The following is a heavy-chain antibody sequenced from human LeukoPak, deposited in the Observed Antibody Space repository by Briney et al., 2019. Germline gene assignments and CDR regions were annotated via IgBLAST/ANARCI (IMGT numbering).Heavy chain of an antibody. V-gene: IGHV3-53*01. Sequence: GGSLRLSCAASGFTFSSYAMNWVRQAPGKGLEWVSSIYTGANTYYADSVKGRFTISRDNSKNTLYLQMNSLRAEDTAVYYCATLGYAYDFDYWGQGTLVTVSS. J-gene: IGHJ4*02. CDR2: IYTGANT. CDR3: ATLGYAYDFDY. CDR1: GFTFSSYA. D-gene: IGHD5-18*01.